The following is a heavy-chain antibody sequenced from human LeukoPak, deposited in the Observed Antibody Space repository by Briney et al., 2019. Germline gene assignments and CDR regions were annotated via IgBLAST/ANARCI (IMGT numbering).Heavy chain of an antibody. CDR3: ARGSKYTSSWSRNKWFDP. CDR2: ISSSGSII. V-gene: IGHV3-48*03. D-gene: IGHD6-13*01. CDR1: GFTFSSYE. Sequence: PGGSLRLSCAASGFTFSSYEMNWVRQAPGKGLEWVSYISSSGSIIYYADSVKGRFTISRDNAKNSLYLQMNSLRAEDTAVYYCARGSKYTSSWSRNKWFDPWGQGTLVTVSS. J-gene: IGHJ5*02.